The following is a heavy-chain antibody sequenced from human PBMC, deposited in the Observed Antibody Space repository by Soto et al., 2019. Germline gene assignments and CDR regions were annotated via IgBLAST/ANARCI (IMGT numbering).Heavy chain of an antibody. CDR1: GGSISSGGYS. CDR2: IYHSGST. J-gene: IGHJ5*02. Sequence: SETLSLTCAVSGGSISSGGYSWSWIRQPPGKGLEWIGYIYHSGSTYYNPSLKSRVTISVDRSKNQFSLKLSSVTAADTAVYYCARTITMVRGAKNWFDPWGQGTLVTVSS. V-gene: IGHV4-30-2*01. CDR3: ARTITMVRGAKNWFDP. D-gene: IGHD3-10*01.